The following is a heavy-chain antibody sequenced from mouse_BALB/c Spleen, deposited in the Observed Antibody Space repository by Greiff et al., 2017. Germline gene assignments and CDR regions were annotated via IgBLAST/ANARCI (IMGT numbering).Heavy chain of an antibody. CDR1: GDSITSGY. CDR3: ARVCDGYPAWFAY. V-gene: IGHV3-8*02. D-gene: IGHD2-3*01. Sequence: EVMLVESGPSLVKPSQTLSLTCSVTGDSITSGYWNWIRKFPGNKLEYMGYISYGGSTYYNPSLKSRISITRDTSKNQYYLQLNSVTTEDTATYYCARVCDGYPAWFAYWGQGTLVTVSA. J-gene: IGHJ3*01. CDR2: ISYGGST.